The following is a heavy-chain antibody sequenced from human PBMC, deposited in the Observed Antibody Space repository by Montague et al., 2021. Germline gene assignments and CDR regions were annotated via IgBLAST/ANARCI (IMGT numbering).Heavy chain of an antibody. Sequence: SLRLSCAASGFTFDDYAMHWVRQAPGKGLEWVSSISCDGGAKDYADSVKGRFTISRDNARNSLYLQMNSLRPDDTAFYYCAKGRHGSGTYYSDSWGQGTLVTVSS. V-gene: IGHV3-9*01. D-gene: IGHD3-10*01. CDR1: GFTFDDYA. CDR2: ISCDGGAK. J-gene: IGHJ4*02. CDR3: AKGRHGSGTYYSDS.